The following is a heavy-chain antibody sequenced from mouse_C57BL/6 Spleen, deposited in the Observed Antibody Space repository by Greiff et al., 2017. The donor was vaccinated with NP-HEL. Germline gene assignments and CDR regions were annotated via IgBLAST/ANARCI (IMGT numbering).Heavy chain of an antibody. V-gene: IGHV1-82*01. CDR2: IYPGDGDT. CDR3: ARTPNYYGSSYGAMDY. CDR1: GYAFSSSW. Sequence: VQRVESGPELVKPGASVKISCKASGYAFSSSWMNWVKQRPGKGLEWIGRIYPGDGDTNYNGKFKGKATLTADKSSSTAYMQLSSLTSEDSAVYFCARTPNYYGSSYGAMDYWGQGTSVTVSS. D-gene: IGHD1-1*01. J-gene: IGHJ4*01.